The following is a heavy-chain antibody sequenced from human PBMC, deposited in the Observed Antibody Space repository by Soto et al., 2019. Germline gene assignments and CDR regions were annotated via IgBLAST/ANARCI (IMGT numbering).Heavy chain of an antibody. CDR2: IIPIFGTA. J-gene: IGHJ4*02. D-gene: IGHD5-18*01. V-gene: IGHV1-69*12. Sequence: QVQLVQSGAEVKQPGSSVKVSCKASGGTFSSYAISWVRQAPGQGLEWMGGIIPIFGTANYAQKFQGRVTITADEXTSTAHMERSSLRSEDTAVYYGARDGDTAMSGIDYWGQGTLVTVSS. CDR1: GGTFSSYA. CDR3: ARDGDTAMSGIDY.